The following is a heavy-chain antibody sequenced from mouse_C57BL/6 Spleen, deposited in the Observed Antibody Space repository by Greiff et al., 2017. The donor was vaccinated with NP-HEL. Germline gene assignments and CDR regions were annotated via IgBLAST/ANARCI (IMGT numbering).Heavy chain of an antibody. CDR3: AQRGGWDFYAMDY. V-gene: IGHV1-64*01. Sequence: QVQLQQPGAELVKPGASVKLSCKASGYTFTSYWMHWVKQRPGQGLEWIGMIHPNSGSTNYNEKFKSKATLTVDKSSSTAYMQLSSLTSEDSAVYYCAQRGGWDFYAMDYWGQGTSVTVSS. D-gene: IGHD4-1*01. J-gene: IGHJ4*01. CDR1: GYTFTSYW. CDR2: IHPNSGST.